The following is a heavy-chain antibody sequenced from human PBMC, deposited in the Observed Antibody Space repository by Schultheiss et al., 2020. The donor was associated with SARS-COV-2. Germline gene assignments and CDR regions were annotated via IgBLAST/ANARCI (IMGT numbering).Heavy chain of an antibody. J-gene: IGHJ4*02. D-gene: IGHD3-16*01. CDR1: GDSVSSNSAA. Sequence: SQTLSLTCAISGDSVSSNSAAWNWIRQSPSRGLEWLGRTYYRSKWSSDYAVSVKSRITINPDTSKNQFSLQLNSVTPEDTAVYYCARDTAVLGKFGFDYWGRGTLVTVSS. CDR3: ARDTAVLGKFGFDY. CDR2: TYYRSKWSS. V-gene: IGHV6-1*01.